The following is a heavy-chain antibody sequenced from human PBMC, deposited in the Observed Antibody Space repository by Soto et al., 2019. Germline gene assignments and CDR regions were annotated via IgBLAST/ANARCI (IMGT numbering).Heavy chain of an antibody. V-gene: IGHV1-18*01. J-gene: IGHJ5*02. CDR2: ISANNGNT. Sequence: ASVKVSCKASGYTFTNYGVTWVRQAPGQGLEWMGWISANNGNTNYAQKLQGRVTMTTDTSTTTAYMELRSLRSDDTAVYYCARTPDYNIHNCFDPWGQGTLVTVSS. D-gene: IGHD3-9*01. CDR3: ARTPDYNIHNCFDP. CDR1: GYTFTNYG.